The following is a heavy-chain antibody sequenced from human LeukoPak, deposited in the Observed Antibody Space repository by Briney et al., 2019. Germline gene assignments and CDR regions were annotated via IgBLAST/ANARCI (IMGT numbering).Heavy chain of an antibody. J-gene: IGHJ4*02. CDR3: ARDGVGSTVTTLGGGY. CDR1: GYTFTGYY. CDR2: INPNSGGT. Sequence: ASVKVSCKASGYTFTGYYMHWVRQAPGQGLEWMGWINPNSGGTNYAQKFQGRVTMTRDTSISTAYMEVSRLRSDDTAVYYCARDGVGSTVTTLGGGYWGQGTLVTVSS. V-gene: IGHV1-2*02. D-gene: IGHD4-17*01.